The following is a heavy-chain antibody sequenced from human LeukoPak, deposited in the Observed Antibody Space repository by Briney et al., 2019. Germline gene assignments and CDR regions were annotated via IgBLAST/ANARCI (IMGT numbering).Heavy chain of an antibody. CDR2: IHSGGSA. CDR1: GGSINSYY. J-gene: IGHJ5*02. Sequence: KPSETLSLTRAVSGGSINSYYWTWIRQAAGKAPEWIGRIHSGGSANYNPSLKSRVTMSVDTSENHFSLKLTSVTAADTAIYYCAREFGGVNRFDPWGQGIVVTASS. D-gene: IGHD3-3*01. V-gene: IGHV4-4*07. CDR3: AREFGGVNRFDP.